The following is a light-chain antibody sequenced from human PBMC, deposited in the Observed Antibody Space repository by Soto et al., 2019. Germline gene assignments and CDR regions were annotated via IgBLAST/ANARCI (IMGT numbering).Light chain of an antibody. V-gene: IGKV1-6*01. CDR3: LLDFRYFWA. CDR2: AAS. CDR1: HAIRTA. J-gene: IGKJ1*01. Sequence: AIQLTQSPYSLYASVGDRVTITCRASHAIRTALGWYQQKPGKVPKLLIYAASIWQSGVPSRFSGSGAGTDFTLTISSLQPEDFATYYCLLDFRYFWAFGQGTKVEIK.